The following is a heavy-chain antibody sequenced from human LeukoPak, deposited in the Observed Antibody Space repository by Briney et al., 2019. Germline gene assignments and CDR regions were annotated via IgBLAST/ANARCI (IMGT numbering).Heavy chain of an antibody. V-gene: IGHV3-30*19. CDR3: ARGRPNKGGYMDV. Sequence: GGSLRLSCAASGFTFSSYGMHWVRQAPGKGLEWVAVISFDGSNKNYGDSVKGRFTISRDNSKNTLNLQMNSLRPEDTAVYYCARGRPNKGGYMDVWGKGTTVTVSS. CDR1: GFTFSSYG. J-gene: IGHJ6*03. CDR2: ISFDGSNK. D-gene: IGHD1/OR15-1a*01.